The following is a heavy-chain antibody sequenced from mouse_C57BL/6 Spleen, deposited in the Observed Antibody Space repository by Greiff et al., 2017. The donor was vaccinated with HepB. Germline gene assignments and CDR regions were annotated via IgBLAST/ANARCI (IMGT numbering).Heavy chain of an antibody. CDR2: IDPSDSYT. V-gene: IGHV1-69*01. J-gene: IGHJ4*01. D-gene: IGHD2-13*01. Sequence: QVQLQQPGAELVMPGASVKLSCKASGYTFTSYWMHWVKQRPGQGLEWIGEIDPSDSYTNYNQKFKGKSTLTVDKSSSTAYMQLSSLTSEDAAVYYCAREATRTSAMDYWGQGTSVTVSS. CDR1: GYTFTSYW. CDR3: AREATRTSAMDY.